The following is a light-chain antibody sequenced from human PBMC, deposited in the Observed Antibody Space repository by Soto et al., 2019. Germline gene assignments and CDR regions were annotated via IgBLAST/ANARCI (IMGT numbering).Light chain of an antibody. J-gene: IGLJ1*01. CDR1: SSDVGSYNY. CDR2: EVN. Sequence: QSVLAQPASVSVSPGQSITISCTGTSSDVGSYNYVSWYQHHPGKAPKLMIYEVNNRPSGVSNRFSGSKSGNTASLTISGVQAEDDADYYCGSYTASSTVVFGTGTKVTVL. CDR3: GSYTASSTVV. V-gene: IGLV2-14*01.